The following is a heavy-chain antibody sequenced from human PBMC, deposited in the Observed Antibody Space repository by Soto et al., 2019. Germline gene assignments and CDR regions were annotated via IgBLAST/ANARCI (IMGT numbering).Heavy chain of an antibody. CDR2: ISSSSSYI. CDR1: GFTFSSYS. Sequence: GGSLRLSCAASGFTFSSYSMNWVRQAPGKXLEWVSSISSSSSYIYYADSVKGRFTISRDNAKNSLYLQMNSLRAEDTAVYYCARDRYYYDSSGYLSYYYGMDVWGQGTTVTVFS. D-gene: IGHD3-22*01. J-gene: IGHJ6*02. CDR3: ARDRYYYDSSGYLSYYYGMDV. V-gene: IGHV3-21*01.